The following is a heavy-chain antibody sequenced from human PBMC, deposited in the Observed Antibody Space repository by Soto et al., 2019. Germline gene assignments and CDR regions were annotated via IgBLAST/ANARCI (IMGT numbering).Heavy chain of an antibody. J-gene: IGHJ6*02. CDR3: ARDQSSYYYYGMDV. V-gene: IGHV3-21*01. Sequence: EVQLVESGGGLVKPGGSLRLSCAASGFTFSSYSMNWVHQAPGKGLEWVSSISSSSSYIYYADSVKGRFTISRDNAKNSLYLQMNSLRAEDTAVYYCARDQSSYYYYGMDVWGQGTTVTVSS. CDR2: ISSSSSYI. CDR1: GFTFSSYS.